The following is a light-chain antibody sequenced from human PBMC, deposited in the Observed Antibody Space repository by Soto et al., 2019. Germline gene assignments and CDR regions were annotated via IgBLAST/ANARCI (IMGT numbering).Light chain of an antibody. V-gene: IGLV1-40*01. J-gene: IGLJ3*02. CDR3: QSYDSSLSGSV. CDR2: VNI. CDR1: SSNIGANYD. Sequence: QSVLTQPPSVSGATGQRVTISCTGSSSNIGANYDVHWYQHLPGTAPKLLIYVNINRPSGVPDRFSGSKSGTSASLAITGLQAEDEAEYYCQSYDSSLSGSVFGGGTKLTVL.